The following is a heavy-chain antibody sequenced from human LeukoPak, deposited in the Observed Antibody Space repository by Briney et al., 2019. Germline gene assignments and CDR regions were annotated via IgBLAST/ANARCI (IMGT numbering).Heavy chain of an antibody. CDR1: GGSVTSYY. V-gene: IGHV4-59*02. CDR3: ARDLRVDYYYYGLDV. Sequence: PSETLSLTCTVSGGSVTSYYCNWIWQPPGKGLEWIGYIYCSGSTNYNPSLKSRLTISVDTSKNQFSLNLSSVTAADTAVYYCARDLRVDYYYYGLDVWGLGTTVTVSS. D-gene: IGHD5/OR15-5a*01. CDR2: IYCSGST. J-gene: IGHJ6*02.